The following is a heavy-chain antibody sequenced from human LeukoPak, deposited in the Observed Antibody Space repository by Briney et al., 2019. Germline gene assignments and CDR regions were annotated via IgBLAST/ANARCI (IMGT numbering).Heavy chain of an antibody. J-gene: IGHJ3*02. D-gene: IGHD2-15*01. CDR3: ARERVVVVAANAFDI. V-gene: IGHV3-20*04. CDR1: GFTFDDYG. Sequence: RAGGSLRLSCAASGFTFDDYGMSWVRQAPGKGLEWVSGINWNGGSTGYADSVKGRFTISRDNAKNSLYLQMNSLRAEDTALYYCARERVVVVAANAFDIWGQGTMVTVSS. CDR2: INWNGGST.